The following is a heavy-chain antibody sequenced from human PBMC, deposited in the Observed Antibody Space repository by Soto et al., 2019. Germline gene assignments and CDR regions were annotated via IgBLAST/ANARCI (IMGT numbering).Heavy chain of an antibody. CDR3: ARDIMAAAPDY. V-gene: IGHV1-3*01. CDR1: GYSFTSYD. D-gene: IGHD6-13*01. J-gene: IGHJ4*02. Sequence: QVQLVQSGAEVKKPGASVKVSCKASGYSFTSYDMHWVRQAPGQRLEWMGWINAGNGNTKYSQKFQGRVTITRDTSASTSYMELSSLRSEDTAVYYCARDIMAAAPDYWGQGTLVTVS. CDR2: INAGNGNT.